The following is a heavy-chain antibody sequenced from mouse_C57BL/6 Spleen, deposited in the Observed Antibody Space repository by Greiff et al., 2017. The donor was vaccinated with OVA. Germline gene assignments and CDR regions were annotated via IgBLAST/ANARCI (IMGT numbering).Heavy chain of an antibody. Sequence: VQLQQSGPELVKPGASVKISCKASGYSFTSYYIHWVKQRPGQGLEWIGWIYPGSGNTKYNEKFKGKATLTADPSSSTAYMQLSSLTSEDSAVYYCARSGDYDYGDYAMDYWGQGTSVTVSS. D-gene: IGHD2-4*01. CDR1: GYSFTSYY. CDR2: IYPGSGNT. V-gene: IGHV1-66*01. J-gene: IGHJ4*01. CDR3: ARSGDYDYGDYAMDY.